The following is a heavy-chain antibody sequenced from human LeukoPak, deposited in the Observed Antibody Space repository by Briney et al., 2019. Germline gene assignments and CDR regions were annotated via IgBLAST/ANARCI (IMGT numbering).Heavy chain of an antibody. CDR3: ARGGTSDWPLDH. D-gene: IGHD2-2*01. CDR1: GYTFSDYA. CDR2: IDAGNGDT. J-gene: IGHJ4*02. Sequence: ASVKVSCKASGYTFSDYAVHWVRQAPGQRFEWMGWIDAGNGDTRYSQKFQGRVTVTRDTSASTAYIELRRLRSEDTAMYYCARGGTSDWPLDHWGQETLVTISS. V-gene: IGHV1-3*01.